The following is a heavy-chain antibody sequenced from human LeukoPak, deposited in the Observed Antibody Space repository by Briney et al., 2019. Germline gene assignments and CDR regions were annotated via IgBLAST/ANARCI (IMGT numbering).Heavy chain of an antibody. CDR2: ISSSSTYT. J-gene: IGHJ3*02. CDR1: GFTSSNYP. V-gene: IGHV3-21*06. Sequence: PVGSLRLSCAVSGFTSSNYPMNWVRQAPGKGLEWVSSISSSSTYTFYADSVKGRFTISRDNDKNSLYLQMNSLRAEDTAVYYCAREAAFDIWGQGTMVTVSS. CDR3: AREAAFDI.